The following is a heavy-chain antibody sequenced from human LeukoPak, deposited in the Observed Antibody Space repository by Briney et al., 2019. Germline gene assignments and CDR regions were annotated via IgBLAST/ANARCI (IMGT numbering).Heavy chain of an antibody. CDR1: GFTFSDYY. V-gene: IGHV3-11*01. D-gene: IGHD6-19*01. J-gene: IGHJ4*02. CDR2: ISSSGSTI. Sequence: PGGSLRLSCAASGFTFSDYYMSWIRQAPGKGLEWVSYISSSGSTIYYADSVKGRFTISRDNSKNTLYLQMNSLRAEDTAVYYCAKVSGWYARALGAFDYWGQGTLVTVSS. CDR3: AKVSGWYARALGAFDY.